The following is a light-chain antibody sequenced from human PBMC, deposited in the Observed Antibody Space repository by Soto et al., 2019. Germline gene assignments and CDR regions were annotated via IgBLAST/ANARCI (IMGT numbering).Light chain of an antibody. Sequence: QSALTQPASVSGSPGQSITISCTGTSSDVGGYNYVSWYQQHPGKAPKLMIYDVSNRPSGVSSRFSGSKSGNTASLTISGRQAEDAADYYCSSYTSSSTPYVFGTGTELTVL. J-gene: IGLJ1*01. CDR2: DVS. CDR1: SSDVGGYNY. CDR3: SSYTSSSTPYV. V-gene: IGLV2-14*01.